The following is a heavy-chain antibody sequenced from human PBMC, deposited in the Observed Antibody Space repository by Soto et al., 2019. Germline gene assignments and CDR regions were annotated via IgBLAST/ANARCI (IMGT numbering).Heavy chain of an antibody. V-gene: IGHV3-33*01. D-gene: IGHD3-3*01. J-gene: IGHJ3*02. Sequence: ESVGGVVQPGRSLRLSCAASGFTFSSYGMHWVRQAPGKGLEWVADIWYDGSNKYYADSVKGRFTISRDNSKNTLYLQMNSLRAEDTAVYYCARDWWIGFGVVIYAFDIWGQGTMVTVSS. CDR3: ARDWWIGFGVVIYAFDI. CDR1: GFTFSSYG. CDR2: IWYDGSNK.